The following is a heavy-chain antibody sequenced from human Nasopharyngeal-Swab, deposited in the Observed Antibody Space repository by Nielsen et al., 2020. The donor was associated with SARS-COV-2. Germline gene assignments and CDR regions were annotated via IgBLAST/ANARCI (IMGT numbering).Heavy chain of an antibody. J-gene: IGHJ5*02. CDR3: ARHHRTWLQIRMDWFDP. V-gene: IGHV4-39*01. CDR2: IYYSGST. D-gene: IGHD5-24*01. CDR1: GGSISSSSYY. Sequence: SETLSLTCTVSGGSISSSSYYWGWIRQPPGKGLDWIGSIYYSGSTYYNPSLKSRITIAVDTTKNQFTLKLSSVTAADTALYYCARHHRTWLQIRMDWFDPWGQGTLVTVSS.